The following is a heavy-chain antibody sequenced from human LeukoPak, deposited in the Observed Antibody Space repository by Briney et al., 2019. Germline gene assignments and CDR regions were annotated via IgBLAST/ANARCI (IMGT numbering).Heavy chain of an antibody. V-gene: IGHV3-23*01. Sequence: GGSLRLSCAASGFTFGNYWMSWVRQAPGKGLEWVSAISGSGGSTYYADSVKGRFTISRDNSKNTLYLQMNSLRAEDTAVYYCAKDGRVVPAATDAFDIWGQGTMVTVSS. CDR1: GFTFGNYW. D-gene: IGHD2-2*01. J-gene: IGHJ3*02. CDR2: ISGSGGST. CDR3: AKDGRVVPAATDAFDI.